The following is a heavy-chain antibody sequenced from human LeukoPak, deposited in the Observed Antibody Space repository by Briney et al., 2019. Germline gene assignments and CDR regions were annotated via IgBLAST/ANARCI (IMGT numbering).Heavy chain of an antibody. V-gene: IGHV4-38-2*02. Sequence: PSETLSLTCTVSGYSISSGYYWGWIRQPPGKGLEWIGSIYHSGSTYYNPSLKSRVTISVDTSKNQFSLKLSSVTAADTAVYYCARGMERYSGSYLYDAFDIWGQGTMVTVSS. CDR3: ARGMERYSGSYLYDAFDI. D-gene: IGHD1-26*01. J-gene: IGHJ3*02. CDR1: GYSISSGYY. CDR2: IYHSGST.